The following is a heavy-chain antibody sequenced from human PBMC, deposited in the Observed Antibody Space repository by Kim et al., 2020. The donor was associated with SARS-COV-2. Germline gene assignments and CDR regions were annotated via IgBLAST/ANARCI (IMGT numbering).Heavy chain of an antibody. V-gene: IGHV4-59*08. J-gene: IGHJ4*02. Sequence: SETLSLTCTVSGGSISSYYWSWIRQPPGKGLEWIGYIYYSGSTNYNPSLKSRVTISVDTSKNQFSLKLSSVTAADTAVYYCARGVPAATVGFDYWGQGTLVAVSS. CDR3: ARGVPAATVGFDY. D-gene: IGHD2-2*01. CDR1: GGSISSYY. CDR2: IYYSGST.